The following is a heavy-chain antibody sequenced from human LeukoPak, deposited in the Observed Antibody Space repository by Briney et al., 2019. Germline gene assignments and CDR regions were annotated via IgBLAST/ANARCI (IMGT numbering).Heavy chain of an antibody. J-gene: IGHJ4*02. CDR3: ASMVAASFDY. V-gene: IGHV4-59*12. CDR1: GGSISSYY. Sequence: PSETLSLTCTVSGGSISSYYWSWIRQPPGKGLEWIGEIYHSGSTNYNPSLKSRVTISVDKSKNQFSLKLSSVTAADTAVYYCASMVAASFDYWGQGTLVTVSS. D-gene: IGHD2-15*01. CDR2: IYHSGST.